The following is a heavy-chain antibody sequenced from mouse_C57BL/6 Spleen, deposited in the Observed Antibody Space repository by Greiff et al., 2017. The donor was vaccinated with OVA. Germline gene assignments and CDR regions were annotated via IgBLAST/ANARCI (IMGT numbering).Heavy chain of an antibody. CDR1: GFTFSSYA. CDR2: ISDGGSYT. D-gene: IGHD2-5*01. Sequence: EVQLVESGGGLVKPGGSLKLSCAASGFTFSSYAMSWVRQTPEKRLEWVATISDGGSYTYYPDNVKGRFTISRDNAKNNLYLQMSHLKSEDTAMYYCARGAAYYSNYDAMDYWGQGTSVTVSS. V-gene: IGHV5-4*01. CDR3: ARGAAYYSNYDAMDY. J-gene: IGHJ4*01.